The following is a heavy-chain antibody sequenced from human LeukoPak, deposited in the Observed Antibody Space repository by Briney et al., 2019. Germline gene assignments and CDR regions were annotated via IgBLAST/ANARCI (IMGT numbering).Heavy chain of an antibody. CDR3: AKDLVRELLYYFDY. D-gene: IGHD1-26*01. CDR1: GFTFSNYS. J-gene: IGHJ4*02. V-gene: IGHV3-21*01. CDR2: ISSSSSYI. Sequence: GGSLRLSCAASGFTFSNYSMNWVRQAPGKGLEWVSSISSSSSYIYYADSVKGRFTISRDNAKNSLYLQMNSLRAEDTAVYYCAKDLVRELLYYFDYWGQGTLVTVSS.